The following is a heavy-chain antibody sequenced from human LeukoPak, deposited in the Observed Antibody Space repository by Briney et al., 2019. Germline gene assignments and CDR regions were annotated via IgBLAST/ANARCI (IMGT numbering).Heavy chain of an antibody. J-gene: IGHJ4*01. CDR3: ASRIVGTPDYFDY. CDR1: GFTFSSYS. D-gene: IGHD1-26*01. CDR2: INSQSFTI. V-gene: IGHV3-48*01. Sequence: GGPLRLSCAVSGFTFSSYSMIWVRQAPGKGLEWASYINSQSFTIYYADSVKGRFTISRDNAKNSLYLQMNSLRVEDTAVYYCASRIVGTPDYFDYWGHGTLVTVSS.